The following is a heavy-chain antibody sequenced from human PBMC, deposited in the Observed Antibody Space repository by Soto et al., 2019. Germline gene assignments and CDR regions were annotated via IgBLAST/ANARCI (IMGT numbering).Heavy chain of an antibody. D-gene: IGHD5-12*01. CDR3: ARIDSGYDLLYYFDY. V-gene: IGHV4-39*01. Sequence: SETLSLTCTVSGGSISSSSYYWGWIRQPPGKGLEWIGSIYYSGSTYYNPSLKSRVTISVDTSKNQFSLKLSSVTAADTAVYYCARIDSGYDLLYYFDYWGQGTLVTVSS. CDR1: GGSISSSSYY. J-gene: IGHJ4*02. CDR2: IYYSGST.